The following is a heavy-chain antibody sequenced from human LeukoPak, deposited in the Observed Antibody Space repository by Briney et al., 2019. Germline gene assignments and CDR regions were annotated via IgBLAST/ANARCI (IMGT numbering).Heavy chain of an antibody. D-gene: IGHD6-13*01. CDR3: AREAYSSSWPYYFDY. Sequence: SETLSLTCTVSGGSLSSYYWSWIRQPPGKGLEWIGYIYYSGSTNYNPSLKSRVTISVDTSKNLFSLKLSSVTAADTAVYYCAREAYSSSWPYYFDYWGQGTLVTVSS. CDR2: IYYSGST. CDR1: GGSLSSYY. V-gene: IGHV4-59*01. J-gene: IGHJ4*02.